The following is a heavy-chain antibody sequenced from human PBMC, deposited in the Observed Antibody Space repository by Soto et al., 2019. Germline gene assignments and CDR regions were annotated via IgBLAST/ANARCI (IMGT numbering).Heavy chain of an antibody. J-gene: IGHJ5*02. V-gene: IGHV5-10-1*01. CDR2: IDPSDSYT. CDR3: ARRVAADARGYGSGSYLILAPTKGSKWFDP. CDR1: GYSFTSYW. D-gene: IGHD3-10*01. Sequence: GESLKISCKGSGYSFTSYWISWVRQMPGKGLEWMGRIDPSDSYTNYSPSFQGHVTISADKSISTAYLQWSSLKASDTAMYYCARRVAADARGYGSGSYLILAPTKGSKWFDPWGQGTLVTVSS.